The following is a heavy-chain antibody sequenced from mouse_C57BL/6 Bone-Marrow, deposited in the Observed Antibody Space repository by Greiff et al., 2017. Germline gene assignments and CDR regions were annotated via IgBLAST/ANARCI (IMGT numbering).Heavy chain of an antibody. D-gene: IGHD1-1*02. CDR3: ATKYYSWYFDV. Sequence: VQLQESGPGLVQPSQSLSIICTVSGFSLTSYGVHWVRQSPGKGLEWLGVIWSGGSTDYNAAFISRLSISKDNCKSQVFYKRNRRQADDTDIYYCATKYYSWYFDVWGTVTTVTVSS. CDR2: IWSGGST. J-gene: IGHJ1*03. V-gene: IGHV2-2*01. CDR1: GFSLTSYG.